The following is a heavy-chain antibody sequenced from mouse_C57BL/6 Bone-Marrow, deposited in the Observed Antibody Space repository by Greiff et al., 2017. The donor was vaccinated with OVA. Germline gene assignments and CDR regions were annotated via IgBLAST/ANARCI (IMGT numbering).Heavy chain of an antibody. Sequence: EVQLVESGGDLVKPGGSLKLSCAASGFTFSSYGMSWVRQTPDKRLEWVATISSGGSYTYYPDSVKGRFTISRDNAKNTLYLQMSSLKSEDTAMYYCARHEYYSNYEDYAMDYWGQGTSVTVSS. V-gene: IGHV5-6*01. CDR1: GFTFSSYG. J-gene: IGHJ4*01. CDR2: ISSGGSYT. CDR3: ARHEYYSNYEDYAMDY. D-gene: IGHD2-5*01.